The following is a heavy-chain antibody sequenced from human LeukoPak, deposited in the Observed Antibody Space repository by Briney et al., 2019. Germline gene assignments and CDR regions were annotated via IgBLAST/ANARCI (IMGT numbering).Heavy chain of an antibody. CDR1: GYTFTGYY. D-gene: IGHD2-2*01. CDR2: INPNSGGT. V-gene: IGHV1-2*02. J-gene: IGHJ5*02. CDR3: ARMMPGAPYNWFDP. Sequence: GASVKVSCKASGYTFTGYYMYWVRQAPGQGLEWMGWINPNSGGTNYAQKFQGRVTMTRDTSISTAYMELSRLRSDDTAVYYCARMMPGAPYNWFDPWGQGTLVTVSS.